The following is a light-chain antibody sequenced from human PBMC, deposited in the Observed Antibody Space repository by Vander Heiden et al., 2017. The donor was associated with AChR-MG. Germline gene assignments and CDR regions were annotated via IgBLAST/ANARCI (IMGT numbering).Light chain of an antibody. V-gene: IGLV2-14*01. Sequence: QSALTHPPPVSASPGQSMTISWTGTRSDVGGDKYGSWYQQHPGKAPKLMIYDVSNRPSGVSNRLSGSKSGNTASLTISGLQAEDEADYYCSSYTSSSTLVVFGGGTKLTVL. CDR3: SSYTSSSTLVV. CDR2: DVS. J-gene: IGLJ2*01. CDR1: RSDVGGDKY.